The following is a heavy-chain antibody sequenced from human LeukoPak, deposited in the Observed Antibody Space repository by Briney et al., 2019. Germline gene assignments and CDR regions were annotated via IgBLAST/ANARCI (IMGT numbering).Heavy chain of an antibody. CDR1: GGSISSYY. V-gene: IGHV4-59*01. CDR3: ARTKRGYNDY. J-gene: IGHJ4*02. Sequence: PSETLSLTCTVSGGSISSYYWSWLRPPPGKGLEWIGYIYYSGSTNYNPSLKSRVTISVDTSKNQFSLKLSSVTAADTAVYYCARTKRGYNDYWGQGTLVTVSS. CDR2: IYYSGST. D-gene: IGHD5-12*01.